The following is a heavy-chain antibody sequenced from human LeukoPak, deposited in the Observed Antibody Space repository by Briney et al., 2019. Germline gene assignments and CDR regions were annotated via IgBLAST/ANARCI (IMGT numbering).Heavy chain of an antibody. V-gene: IGHV3-74*01. CDR1: GFTVSSNY. CDR2: ISSDESNT. Sequence: PGGSLRLSCAASGFTVSSNYMSWVRQAPGKGLVWVSRISSDESNTSYADSVKGRFTISRDNAKNTLYLQMNSLRAEDTAVYYCARGLQAARLAVADSWGQGTLVTVSS. J-gene: IGHJ5*02. CDR3: ARGLQAARLAVADS. D-gene: IGHD6-19*01.